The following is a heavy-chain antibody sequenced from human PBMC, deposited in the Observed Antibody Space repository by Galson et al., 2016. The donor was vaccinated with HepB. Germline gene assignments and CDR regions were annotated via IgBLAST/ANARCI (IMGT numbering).Heavy chain of an antibody. V-gene: IGHV1-46*01. D-gene: IGHD4-17*01. J-gene: IGHJ4*02. Sequence: SVKVSCKASGYTFINYFIHWVRQAPGQGLEWMGIINPGHGGTTYAQRFRGRLTMTRDTSTTTAYMALSSLESEDSAVYYCAREFYGGYFDYWGQGTLVTVSS. CDR1: GYTFINYF. CDR3: AREFYGGYFDY. CDR2: INPGHGGT.